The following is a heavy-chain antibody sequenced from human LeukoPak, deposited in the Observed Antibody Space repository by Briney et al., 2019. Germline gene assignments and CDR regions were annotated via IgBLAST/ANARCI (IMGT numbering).Heavy chain of an antibody. CDR3: ATTIAVAGTSWFDP. J-gene: IGHJ5*02. CDR2: IYSGGST. CDR1: GFTFSSYS. Sequence: GGSLRLSCAASGFTFSSYSMNWVRQAPGKGLEWVSVIYSGGSTYYADSVKGRFTISRDNSKNTLYLQMNSLRAEDTAVYYCATTIAVAGTSWFDPWGQGTLVTVSS. V-gene: IGHV3-53*01. D-gene: IGHD6-19*01.